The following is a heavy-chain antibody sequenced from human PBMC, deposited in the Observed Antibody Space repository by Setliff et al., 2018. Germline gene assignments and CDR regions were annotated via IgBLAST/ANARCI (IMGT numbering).Heavy chain of an antibody. J-gene: IGHJ4*02. CDR3: RFWDGSYKNDY. CDR1: NHSLSSDYY. Sequence: PSETLSLTCAVSNHSLSSDYYWGWIRQSPVKGLEWIGNVYHSGKTYYNPSLKSRVTISVDMSKNQLSLKLSSVTAADTAAYYCRFWDGSYKNDYWGQGTLVTVSS. D-gene: IGHD3-3*01. CDR2: VYHSGKT. V-gene: IGHV4-38-2*01.